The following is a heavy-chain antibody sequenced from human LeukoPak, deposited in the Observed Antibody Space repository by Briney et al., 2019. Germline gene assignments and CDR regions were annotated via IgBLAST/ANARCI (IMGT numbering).Heavy chain of an antibody. Sequence: SETLSLTCTVSGGSISNSDYYWGWIRQPPEKGLEWIGNVYYTGSTYYNPSLKSRVTISVDTSKNQFSLKLSSVTAADTAVYYCAREGWEVLPETFDIWGQGTRVTVSS. CDR2: VYYTGST. CDR3: AREGWEVLPETFDI. V-gene: IGHV4-39*01. D-gene: IGHD1-26*01. CDR1: GGSISNSDYY. J-gene: IGHJ3*02.